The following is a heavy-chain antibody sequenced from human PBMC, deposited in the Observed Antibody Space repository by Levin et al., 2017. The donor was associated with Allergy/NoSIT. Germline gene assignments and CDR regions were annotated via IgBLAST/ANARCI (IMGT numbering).Heavy chain of an antibody. CDR2: INPNSGGT. D-gene: IGHD6-13*01. J-gene: IGHJ4*02. CDR3: ARGVSSSWYASYYFDY. V-gene: IGHV1-2*04. CDR1: GYTFTGYY. Sequence: ASVKVSCKASGYTFTGYYMHWVRQAPGQGLEWMGWINPNSGGTNYAQKFQGWVTMTRDTSISTAYMELSRLRSDDTAVYYCARGVSSSWYASYYFDYWGQGTLVTVSS.